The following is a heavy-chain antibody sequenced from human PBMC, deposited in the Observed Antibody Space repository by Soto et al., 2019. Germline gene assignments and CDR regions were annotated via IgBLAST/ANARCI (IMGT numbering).Heavy chain of an antibody. D-gene: IGHD4-17*01. V-gene: IGHV3-30*18. CDR3: AKDLQAYGDYNYYYYGMDV. J-gene: IGHJ6*02. CDR2: ISYDGHNK. Sequence: QVQLVESGGGVVQPGGSLRLSCTASGFTFTTFGIHWVRQAPGKGLEWVALISYDGHNKYYSDSVKGRFTISRENYKNTLSLQMNSLRAEDTAVYYCAKDLQAYGDYNYYYYGMDVWGQGTTVSVSS. CDR1: GFTFTTFG.